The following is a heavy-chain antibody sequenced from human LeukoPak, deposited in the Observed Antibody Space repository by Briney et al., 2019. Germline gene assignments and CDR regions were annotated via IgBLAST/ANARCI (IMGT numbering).Heavy chain of an antibody. J-gene: IGHJ4*02. Sequence: SETLSLTCAVSGYSISSGYYWGWIRQPPGKGLEWIGSIYYSGTTYYNPSLKSRVTISVDTSKNQFSLKLSSVTAADTAVYYCARELRYCSSTSCHDYWGQGTLVTVSS. V-gene: IGHV4-38-2*02. D-gene: IGHD2-2*01. CDR1: GYSISSGYY. CDR3: ARELRYCSSTSCHDY. CDR2: IYYSGTT.